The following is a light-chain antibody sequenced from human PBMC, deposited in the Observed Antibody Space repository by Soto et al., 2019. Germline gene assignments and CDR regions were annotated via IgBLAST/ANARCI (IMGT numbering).Light chain of an antibody. V-gene: IGKV1-5*03. J-gene: IGKJ2*01. CDR1: QSISTW. CDR2: QAS. Sequence: DIQITQSPSTLSASVGDRGTITCRASQSISTWLAWYQQKPGKAHKLLIYQASGLRMGLRSRFSGLGRGTEFPPTIYSLHLDDFASYSCQQYNGYPHTFGKG. CDR3: QQYNGYPHT.